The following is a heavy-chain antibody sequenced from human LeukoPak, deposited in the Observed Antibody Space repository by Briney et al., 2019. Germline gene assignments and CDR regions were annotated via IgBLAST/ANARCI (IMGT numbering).Heavy chain of an antibody. CDR3: ARESGKGSSWPNFDY. CDR2: IIPIFGTA. V-gene: IGHV1-69*13. J-gene: IGHJ4*02. D-gene: IGHD6-13*01. CDR1: GYTFTSYG. Sequence: GASVKVSCKASGYTFTSYGISWVRQAPGQGLEWMGGIIPIFGTANYAQKFQGRVTITADESTSTAYMELSSLRSEDTAVYYCARESGKGSSWPNFDYWGQGTLVTVSS.